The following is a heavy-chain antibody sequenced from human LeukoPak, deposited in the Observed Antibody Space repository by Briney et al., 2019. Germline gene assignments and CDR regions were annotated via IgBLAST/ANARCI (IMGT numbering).Heavy chain of an antibody. CDR3: AKGGLRFLEWLLLGHFDY. Sequence: GGSLRLSCAASGFTFSSYAMSWVRQAPGKGLEWVSAISGSGGSTYYADSVKGRFTISRDNSKNTLYLQMNSLRAEDTAVYYCAKGGLRFLEWLLLGHFDYWGQGTLATVSS. D-gene: IGHD3-3*01. J-gene: IGHJ4*02. CDR1: GFTFSSYA. V-gene: IGHV3-23*01. CDR2: ISGSGGST.